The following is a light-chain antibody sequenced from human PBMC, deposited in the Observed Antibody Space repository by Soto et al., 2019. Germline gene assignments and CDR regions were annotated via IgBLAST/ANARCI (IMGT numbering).Light chain of an antibody. CDR3: SSYTSSSTLEVV. J-gene: IGLJ2*01. CDR1: SSDVGGYNY. CDR2: EVS. Sequence: QSALTQPASVSGSPGQSITISCTGTSSDVGGYNYVSWYQQHPGKAPKLMIYEVSNRPSGVSHRFSGSKSGNTASLTISGLQAEDEADYYCSSYTSSSTLEVVFGGGTKLTVL. V-gene: IGLV2-14*01.